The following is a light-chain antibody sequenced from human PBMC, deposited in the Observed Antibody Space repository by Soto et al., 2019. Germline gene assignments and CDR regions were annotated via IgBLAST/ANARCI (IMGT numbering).Light chain of an antibody. CDR3: SSYTNINTRACV. V-gene: IGLV2-14*01. J-gene: IGLJ1*01. Sequence: QSALTQPASVSGSPGQSITISCTGTSGDIGSYNRVSWYQQHPGKAPKLIIYEVTDRPSGVSNRFSGSKSGNMASLTISGLQAEDEAEYYCSSYTNINTRACVFGTGTKVSVL. CDR1: SGDIGSYNR. CDR2: EVT.